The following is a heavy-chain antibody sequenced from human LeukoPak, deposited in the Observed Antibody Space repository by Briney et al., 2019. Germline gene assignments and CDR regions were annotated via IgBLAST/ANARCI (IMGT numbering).Heavy chain of an antibody. Sequence: GGSLRLSCAASGFTFSSYWMHWVRQAPGKGLVWVSHINTDGSSTSYADSVKGRFTISRDNAKNTLYLQMNSLRAEDTAVCYCARVPSRGSADYWGQGTLVTVSS. D-gene: IGHD3-10*01. V-gene: IGHV3-74*01. CDR1: GFTFSSYW. CDR2: INTDGSST. CDR3: ARVPSRGSADY. J-gene: IGHJ4*02.